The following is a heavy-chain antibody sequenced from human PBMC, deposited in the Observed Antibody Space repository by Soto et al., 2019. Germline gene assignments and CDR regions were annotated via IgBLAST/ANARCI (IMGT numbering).Heavy chain of an antibody. Sequence: PSETLSLTXTVSGGSISSYYWSWIRQPPGKGLEWIGYIYYSGSTNYNPSLKSRVTISVDTSKNQFSLKLSSVTAADTAVYYCARDSRKYSSSWYYDYWGQGTLVTVSS. CDR2: IYYSGST. V-gene: IGHV4-59*01. CDR1: GGSISSYY. CDR3: ARDSRKYSSSWYYDY. D-gene: IGHD6-13*01. J-gene: IGHJ4*02.